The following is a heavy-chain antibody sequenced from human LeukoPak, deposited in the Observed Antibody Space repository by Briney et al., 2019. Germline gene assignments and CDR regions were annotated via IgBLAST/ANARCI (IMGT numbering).Heavy chain of an antibody. V-gene: IGHV4-59*01. D-gene: IGHD5-12*01. J-gene: IGHJ5*02. CDR2: IFYSGTT. Sequence: SETLSLTCTVSGGSISYYYWSWIRQPPGKGLEWIGYIFYSGTTNYNPSLKSRVTISVDTSKNQFSLRLSSVTAADTAVYYCARVSPTYSGYDRRAVNWLDPWGQGTLVTVSS. CDR1: GGSISYYY. CDR3: ARVSPTYSGYDRRAVNWLDP.